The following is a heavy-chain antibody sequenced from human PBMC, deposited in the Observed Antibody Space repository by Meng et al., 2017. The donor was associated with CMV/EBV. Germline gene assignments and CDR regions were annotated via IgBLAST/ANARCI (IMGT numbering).Heavy chain of an antibody. J-gene: IGHJ6*02. Sequence: SETLSLTCAVYGGSFSGYYWSWIRQPPGKGLEWIGEINHSGSTNYNPSLKSRVTISVDTSKNQFSLKLCSVTAADTAVYYCARDQMGNYDFWSGYYDYYGMDVWGQGTTVTVSS. CDR1: GGSFSGYY. D-gene: IGHD3-3*01. V-gene: IGHV4-34*01. CDR3: ARDQMGNYDFWSGYYDYYGMDV. CDR2: INHSGST.